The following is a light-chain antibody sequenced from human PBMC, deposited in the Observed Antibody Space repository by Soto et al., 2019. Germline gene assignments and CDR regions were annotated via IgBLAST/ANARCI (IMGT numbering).Light chain of an antibody. CDR3: QAWDSSTVV. CDR2: QDS. CDR1: KLGDKY. V-gene: IGLV3-1*01. J-gene: IGLJ2*01. Sequence: SYELTQPPSVSVSPGQTASITCSGAKLGDKYACWYQQKPGQSPVLVIYQDSKRPSGIPERFSGSNSGNTATLTISGTQAMDEADYYCQAWDSSTVVFGGGTQLTAL.